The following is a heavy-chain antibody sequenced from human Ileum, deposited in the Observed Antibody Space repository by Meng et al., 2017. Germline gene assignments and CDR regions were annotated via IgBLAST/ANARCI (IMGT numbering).Heavy chain of an antibody. Sequence: QPAGPGSVKPHRPLPLSRALVGDSVSSTSATWSWIRQPTSRGLEGLGRTYYRATWNHDYAVSVKGRIIINPDTSKNQFSLQLDSVTPEDTALYYCARARASGEFDSRGQGTLVTVSS. CDR1: GDSVSSTSAT. CDR2: TYYRATWNH. D-gene: IGHD6-19*01. V-gene: IGHV6-1*02. CDR3: ARARASGEFDS. J-gene: IGHJ4*02.